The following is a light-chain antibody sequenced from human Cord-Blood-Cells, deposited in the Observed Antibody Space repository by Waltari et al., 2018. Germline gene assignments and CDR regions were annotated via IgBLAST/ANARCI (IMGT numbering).Light chain of an antibody. J-gene: IGKJ2*03. CDR2: AAS. Sequence: DIQLTQSPSSLSASVGDRVPITCRASQSISSYLTWYQQKPGKAPKLLIYAASSLQTGVPSRFSGRGSGTDFTLTISSLQPEDFATYYCQQSYSTPYSFSQGTKLEIK. CDR1: QSISSY. CDR3: QQSYSTPYS. V-gene: IGKV1-39*01.